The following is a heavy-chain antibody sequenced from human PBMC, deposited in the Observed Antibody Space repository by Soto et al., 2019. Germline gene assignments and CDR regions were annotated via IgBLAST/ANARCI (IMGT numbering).Heavy chain of an antibody. CDR3: ARYSGYDYAFDI. V-gene: IGHV4-59*01. J-gene: IGHJ3*02. D-gene: IGHD5-12*01. CDR2: IYYSGST. CDR1: GGSISSYY. Sequence: SETLSLTCTVSGGSISSYYWSWIRQPPGRGLEWIGYIYYSGSTNYNPSLKSRVTISVDTSKNQFSLKLSSVTAADTAVYYCARYSGYDYAFDIWGQGTMVTVSS.